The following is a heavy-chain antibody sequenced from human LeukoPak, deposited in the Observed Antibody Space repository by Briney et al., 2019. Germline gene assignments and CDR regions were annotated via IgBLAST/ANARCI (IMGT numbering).Heavy chain of an antibody. CDR2: IKQDGSET. D-gene: IGHD6-13*01. CDR1: GFTFTGYW. Sequence: GGSLTLSCAVSGFTFTGYWMSWVRHAPGKGLEWVANIKQDGSETYYVDSVKGRFIISRDNARNSLHLQMISLRAEDTAVYYCARVAAAAHDYWGQGTLVTVSS. CDR3: ARVAAAAHDY. J-gene: IGHJ4*02. V-gene: IGHV3-7*01.